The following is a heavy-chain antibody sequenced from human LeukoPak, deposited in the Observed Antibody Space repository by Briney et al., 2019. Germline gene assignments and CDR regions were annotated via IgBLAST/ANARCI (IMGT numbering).Heavy chain of an antibody. CDR1: GGSISSSSYY. CDR3: AREEWFGEGYYFDY. CDR2: IYYSGST. Sequence: SETLSLTCTVSGGSISSSSYYWGWIRQPPGKGLEWIGSIYYSGSTYYNPSLKSRVTISVDTSKNQFSLKLSSVTAADTAVYYCAREEWFGEGYYFDYWGQGTLVTVSS. D-gene: IGHD3-10*01. V-gene: IGHV4-39*02. J-gene: IGHJ4*02.